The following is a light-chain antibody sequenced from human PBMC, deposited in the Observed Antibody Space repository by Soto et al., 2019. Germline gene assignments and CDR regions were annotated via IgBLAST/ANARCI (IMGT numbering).Light chain of an antibody. Sequence: DVVLPQSPLSLPVALGQPASISCRSSQSLVFSDGNTYLNWFQQRQGQSPRRLIYKVSNRDSGVPDKFSRSGSGTDFTPEISRVEAEDVGVYYCMQGTRWLWTFGQGTKVEIK. J-gene: IGKJ1*01. CDR1: QSLVFSDGNTY. V-gene: IGKV2-30*01. CDR3: MQGTRWLWT. CDR2: KVS.